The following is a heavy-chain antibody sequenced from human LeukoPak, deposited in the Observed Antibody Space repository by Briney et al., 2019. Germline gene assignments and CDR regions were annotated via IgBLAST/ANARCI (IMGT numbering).Heavy chain of an antibody. Sequence: ASVKVSCKASGYTFTSYGISWVRQAPGQGLEWMGWISAYNGNTNYAQKLQGRVTMTTDTSTSTAYMELSSLRSEDTAIYYCARDNSVEDNAWWFDPWGQGTLVTVSS. J-gene: IGHJ5*02. V-gene: IGHV1-18*01. CDR1: GYTFTSYG. CDR2: ISAYNGNT. CDR3: ARDNSVEDNAWWFDP. D-gene: IGHD4-23*01.